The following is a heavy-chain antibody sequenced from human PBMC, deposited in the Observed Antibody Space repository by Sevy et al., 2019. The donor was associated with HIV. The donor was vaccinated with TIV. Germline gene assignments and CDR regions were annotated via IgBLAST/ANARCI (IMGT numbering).Heavy chain of an antibody. CDR3: ARGGDFYASGSYSPLAF. D-gene: IGHD3-10*01. V-gene: IGHV4-59*13. CDR2: IYFSGTT. Sequence: SETLSLTCSVSGGSISTYYWSWIRQSPGQGLKWIGYIYFSGTTNYNPSLKSRVAISVDTSKEQFSLELSSVTAADAALYYCARGGDFYASGSYSPLAFWGQGILVTVSS. J-gene: IGHJ4*02. CDR1: GGSISTYY.